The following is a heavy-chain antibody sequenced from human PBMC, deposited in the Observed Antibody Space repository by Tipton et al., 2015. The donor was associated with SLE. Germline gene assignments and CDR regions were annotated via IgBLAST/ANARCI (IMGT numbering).Heavy chain of an antibody. V-gene: IGHV4-34*01. J-gene: IGHJ6*03. CDR2: INHRGST. CDR1: GDSISSHY. Sequence: LRLSCTVSGDSISSHYWSWIRQPPGKGLEWIGEINHRGSTNYNPSLKSRVTISVDTSKNQFSLKLSSVTAADTAVYYCARASRELKRGYYMDVWGKGTTVTVSS. CDR3: ARASRELKRGYYMDV. D-gene: IGHD3-10*01.